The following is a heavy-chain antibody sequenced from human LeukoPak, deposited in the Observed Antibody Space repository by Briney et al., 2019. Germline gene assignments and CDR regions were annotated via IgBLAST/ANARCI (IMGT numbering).Heavy chain of an antibody. CDR2: ISYDESYK. Sequence: GXSLRLSCAASGFSFSSYGIHWVRQAPGKGLEWVAVISYDESYKYYADSVKGRFTISRDNSKNTLYLQMSSLRAEDTAVYYCAKDGLTGVNYYYGMDVWGKGTTVTVSS. CDR3: AKDGLTGVNYYYGMDV. J-gene: IGHJ6*04. D-gene: IGHD7-27*01. CDR1: GFSFSSYG. V-gene: IGHV3-30*18.